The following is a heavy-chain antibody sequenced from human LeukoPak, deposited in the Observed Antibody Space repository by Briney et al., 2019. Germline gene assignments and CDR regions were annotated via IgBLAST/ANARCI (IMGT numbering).Heavy chain of an antibody. CDR3: ARELTPYGSGYYFDY. CDR1: GGSISSYY. J-gene: IGHJ4*02. Sequence: PSETLSLTCTVSGGSISSYYWIWIRQPTGKGLEWSGYIYYSGSTNYNPSLKSRVTMSVDTSKNQFSLKLSSVTAADTAVYYCARELTPYGSGYYFDYWGQGTLVTVSS. CDR2: IYYSGST. V-gene: IGHV4-59*12. D-gene: IGHD3-10*01.